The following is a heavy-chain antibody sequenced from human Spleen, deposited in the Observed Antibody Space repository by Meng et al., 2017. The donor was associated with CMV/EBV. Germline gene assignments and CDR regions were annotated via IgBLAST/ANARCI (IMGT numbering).Heavy chain of an antibody. V-gene: IGHV4-61*01. J-gene: IGHJ2*01. D-gene: IGHD3-22*01. CDR3: ARDQRGYYPYWYFDL. CDR2: IYYSGST. CDR1: GGSVSSGSYY. Sequence: SGGSVSSGSYYWSWIRQPLGKGLEWIGYIYYSGSTNYNPSLKSRVTISVDTSKNQFSLKLSSVTAADTAVYYCARDQRGYYPYWYFDLWGRGTLVTVSS.